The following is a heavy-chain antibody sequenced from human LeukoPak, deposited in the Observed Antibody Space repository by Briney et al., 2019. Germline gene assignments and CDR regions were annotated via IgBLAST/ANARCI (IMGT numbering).Heavy chain of an antibody. J-gene: IGHJ5*02. V-gene: IGHV1-8*01. D-gene: IGHD4-23*01. CDR1: GYTFTSYD. CDR3: ARGLWYGGNSREAFNWFDP. Sequence: ASVKVSCKASGYTFTSYDINWVRQATGQGLEWMGWMNPNSGNTGYAQKFQGRVTMTRNTSISTAYMELSSLRSEDTAVYYCARGLWYGGNSREAFNWFDPWGQGTLVTVSS. CDR2: MNPNSGNT.